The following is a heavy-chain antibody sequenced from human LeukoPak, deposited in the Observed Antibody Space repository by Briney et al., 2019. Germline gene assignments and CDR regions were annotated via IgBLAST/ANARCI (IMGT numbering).Heavy chain of an antibody. Sequence: PSETLSLTCAVSGGSISSSNWWSWVRQPPGKGLEWIGEIYHSGSTYYNPSLKSRVTISVDRSKNQFSLKLSSVTAADTAVYYCARAGSSGYYDLNWFDPWGRGTLVTVSS. J-gene: IGHJ5*02. CDR2: IYHSGST. V-gene: IGHV4-4*02. D-gene: IGHD3-22*01. CDR1: GGSISSSNW. CDR3: ARAGSSGYYDLNWFDP.